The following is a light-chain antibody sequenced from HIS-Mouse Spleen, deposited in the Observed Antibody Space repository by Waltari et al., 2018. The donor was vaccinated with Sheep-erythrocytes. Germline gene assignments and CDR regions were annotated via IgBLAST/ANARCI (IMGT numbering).Light chain of an antibody. CDR3: CSYAGSSTPWV. V-gene: IGLV2-23*01. CDR2: EGS. CDR1: SSDVGRYNL. J-gene: IGLJ3*02. Sequence: QSALTQPASVSGSPGQSITISCTGTSSDVGRYNLVSRYQQHPGKAPPLMIYEGSKRPSGVSNRFSGSKSGNTASLTISGLQAEDEADYYCCSYAGSSTPWVFGGGTKLTVL.